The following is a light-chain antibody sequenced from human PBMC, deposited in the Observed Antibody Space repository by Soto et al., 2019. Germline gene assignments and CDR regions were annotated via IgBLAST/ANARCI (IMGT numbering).Light chain of an antibody. Sequence: VVWNHSPATLTASPGESTTLSCRASQSVSSNLAWYQQKPGHAPRLLIYDASTRATGIPARFSGFGSGTEFTLTIRSLQSEDFAVYYCHQYYDWPPVTFGGGTRVDI. J-gene: IGKJ4*01. CDR1: QSVSSN. CDR2: DAS. V-gene: IGKV3-15*01. CDR3: HQYYDWPPVT.